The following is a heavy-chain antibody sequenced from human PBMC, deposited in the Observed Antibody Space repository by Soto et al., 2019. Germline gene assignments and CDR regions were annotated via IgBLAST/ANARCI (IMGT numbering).Heavy chain of an antibody. Sequence: GESLKISCKGSGYSFSSQWIGWVRQIPGRGLEWMGIIYPGDSDTIYSPSFQGQVTFSVDKSISTAYLQWSSLRAEDTAVYYCARDQCSGGSCPFDYWGQGTLVTVSS. V-gene: IGHV5-51*01. CDR3: ARDQCSGGSCPFDY. D-gene: IGHD2-15*01. CDR1: GYSFSSQW. J-gene: IGHJ4*02. CDR2: IYPGDSDT.